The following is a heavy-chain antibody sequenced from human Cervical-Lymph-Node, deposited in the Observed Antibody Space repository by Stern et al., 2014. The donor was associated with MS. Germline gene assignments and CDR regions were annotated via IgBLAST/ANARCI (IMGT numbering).Heavy chain of an antibody. CDR2: INGHGTGA. D-gene: IGHD1-1*01. CDR1: GFNFRTYW. Sequence: VQLVESGGGLVQPGGSLMLSCVASGFNFRTYWMHWVRQGPGKGLEWVSRINGHGTGATYADSVRGRFTISNKKSTNTTFLQLDNLRVEDTAIYYCASAYRASWGQGTLVTVST. V-gene: IGHV3-74*02. CDR3: ASAYRAS. J-gene: IGHJ4*02.